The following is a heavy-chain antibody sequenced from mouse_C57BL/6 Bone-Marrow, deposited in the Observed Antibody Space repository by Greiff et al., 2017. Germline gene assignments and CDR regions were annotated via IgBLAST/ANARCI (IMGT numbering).Heavy chain of an antibody. Sequence: EVKLVESEGGLVQPGSSMKLSCTASGFTFSDYYMAWVRQVPEKGLEWVANINYDGSSTYYLDSLKSRFIISRDNAKNCLYLQRSSLKSEDTATYDWARVDSQGAWFAYWGQGTLGTVSA. CDR2: INYDGSST. V-gene: IGHV5-16*01. D-gene: IGHD2-12*01. J-gene: IGHJ3*01. CDR1: GFTFSDYY. CDR3: ARVDSQGAWFAY.